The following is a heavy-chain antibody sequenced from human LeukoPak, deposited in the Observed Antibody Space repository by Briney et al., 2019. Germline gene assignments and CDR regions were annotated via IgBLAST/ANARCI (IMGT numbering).Heavy chain of an antibody. CDR1: GGTFSSYA. D-gene: IGHD6-6*01. J-gene: IGHJ5*02. Sequence: SMKVSCKASGGTFSSYAISWVRQAPGQGLEWMGGFIPVFGTANYAQKFQGRVTITADESTSTAYMELSSLRSEDTALYYCAKGSSSSDWFDPWGQGTLVTVSS. CDR3: AKGSSSSDWFDP. CDR2: FIPVFGTA. V-gene: IGHV1-69*13.